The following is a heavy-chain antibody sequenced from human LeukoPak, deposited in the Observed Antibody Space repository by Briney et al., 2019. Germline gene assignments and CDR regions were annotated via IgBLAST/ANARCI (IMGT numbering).Heavy chain of an antibody. CDR1: GFTVSSNY. CDR3: ATLVFDSSGYSYFDY. Sequence: GGSLRLSCAASGFTVSSNYMSWVRQAPGRGLEWLSAISGSADNTYYADSVKGLFTISRDNSKNTLYLQMNSLRAEDTAVYYCATLVFDSSGYSYFDYWGPGTLVTVSS. V-gene: IGHV3-23*01. CDR2: ISGSADNT. D-gene: IGHD3-9*01. J-gene: IGHJ4*02.